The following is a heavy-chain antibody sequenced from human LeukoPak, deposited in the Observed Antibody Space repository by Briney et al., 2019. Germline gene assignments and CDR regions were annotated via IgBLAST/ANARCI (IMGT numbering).Heavy chain of an antibody. CDR3: ARVIAAAFNY. D-gene: IGHD6-13*01. CDR2: ISGSGDST. Sequence: GGSLRLSCAASGFTFSTYAVNWVRQAPGKGLEWVSTISGSGDSTYYADSVKGRFTISRDNSKDTLYLQMSSVRAEDTAVYYCARVIAAAFNYWGQGTLVTVSS. V-gene: IGHV3-23*01. J-gene: IGHJ4*02. CDR1: GFTFSTYA.